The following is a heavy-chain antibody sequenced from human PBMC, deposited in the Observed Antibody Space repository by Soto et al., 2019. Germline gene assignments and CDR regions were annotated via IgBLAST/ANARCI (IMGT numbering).Heavy chain of an antibody. D-gene: IGHD2-15*01. J-gene: IGHJ4*02. CDR2: LNPNRGGT. Sequence: QVQLVQSGAEVRTPGASVKVSCKASGYTFTDFYMHWVRQAPGQGLEWMGWLNPNRGGTNYAQKFQGRVTMTRDTSISRAYMELNSLRSDDTAMYYCTFPRRGGLYWGQGTLVTVAS. V-gene: IGHV1-2*02. CDR3: TFPRRGGLY. CDR1: GYTFTDFY.